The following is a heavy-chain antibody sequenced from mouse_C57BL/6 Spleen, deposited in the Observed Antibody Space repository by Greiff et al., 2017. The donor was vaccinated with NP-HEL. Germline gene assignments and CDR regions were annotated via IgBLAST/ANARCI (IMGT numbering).Heavy chain of an antibody. CDR1: GFTFSSYG. D-gene: IGHD1-1*01. J-gene: IGHJ2*01. CDR2: ISSGGSYT. CDR3: ARRITTVPFDY. V-gene: IGHV5-6*02. Sequence: EVNVVESGGDLVKPGGSLKLSCAASGFTFSSYGMSWVRQTPDKRLEWVATISSGGSYTYYPDSVKGRFTISRDNAKNTLYLQSSSLKSEDTAMYYCARRITTVPFDYWGQGTTLTVSS.